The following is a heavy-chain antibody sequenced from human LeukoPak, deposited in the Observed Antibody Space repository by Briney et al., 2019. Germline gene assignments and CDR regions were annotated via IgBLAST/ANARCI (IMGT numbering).Heavy chain of an antibody. CDR3: ARDPLRRFDY. CDR2: IKEDGSEK. J-gene: IGHJ4*02. D-gene: IGHD5-12*01. V-gene: IGHV3-7*04. CDR1: GFTFSNYW. Sequence: PGGSLRLSCAASGFTFSNYWMTWVRQAPGKGLEWVANIKEDGSEKYYVDSVKGRFSISRDNAKNTLYLQMSSLRADDTAVYFCARDPLRRFDYWGQGTLVTDSS.